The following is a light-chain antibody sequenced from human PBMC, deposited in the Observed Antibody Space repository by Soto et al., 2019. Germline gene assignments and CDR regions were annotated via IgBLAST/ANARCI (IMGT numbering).Light chain of an antibody. CDR1: QIVRSNY. Sequence: EIVLTQSPSTLSLSPGERATLSCRASQIVRSNYLAWYQQKPGQAPRLLIYGASSRATGIPDRFSGTGSGTDFTLTISRLEPEDFAVYYCQQYGGSPYTFGQGTKLEIK. V-gene: IGKV3-20*01. CDR3: QQYGGSPYT. CDR2: GAS. J-gene: IGKJ2*01.